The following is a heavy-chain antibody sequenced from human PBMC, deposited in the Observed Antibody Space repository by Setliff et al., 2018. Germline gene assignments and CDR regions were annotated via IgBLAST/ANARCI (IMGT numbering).Heavy chain of an antibody. CDR3: IVNMVRPVTGLDS. D-gene: IGHD2-15*01. Sequence: ASVKVSCKASGHSLTSNHFHWGRQAPGKGLEWMGTINPNDGYTIYAPAFQGRVAMTTDTSTGTAYMELSGLTSADTAIYYCIVNMVRPVTGLDSWGPGTRVTVSS. CDR1: GHSLTSNH. V-gene: IGHV1-46*01. J-gene: IGHJ4*02. CDR2: INPNDGYT.